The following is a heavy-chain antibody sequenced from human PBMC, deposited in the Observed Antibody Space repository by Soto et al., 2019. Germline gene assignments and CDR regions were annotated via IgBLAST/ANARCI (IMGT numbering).Heavy chain of an antibody. CDR2: IDPSDSYT. Sequence: PGDSLKISCKGSGYSFTSYWISWVRQMPGKGLEWMGRIDPSDSYTNYSPSFQGHVTISADKSISTAYLQWSSLKASDTAMYYCARNEKAAQLWSYYYYGMDVWGQGTTVTVSS. D-gene: IGHD5-18*01. V-gene: IGHV5-10-1*01. CDR1: GYSFTSYW. CDR3: ARNEKAAQLWSYYYYGMDV. J-gene: IGHJ6*02.